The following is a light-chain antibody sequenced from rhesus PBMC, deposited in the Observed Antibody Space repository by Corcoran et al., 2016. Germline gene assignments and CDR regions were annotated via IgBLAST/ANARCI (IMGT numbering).Light chain of an antibody. Sequence: DIQMTQSPSSLSASVGDTVTITCRASQGINNYLAWYQQKPGKAPKPLIYYTSNLESGVPSRFSGSGAGTDFTLTISSLQPEDFAFYYCQQHNSYPRTFGQGTKVEIK. J-gene: IGKJ1*01. V-gene: IGKV1S14*01. CDR3: QQHNSYPRT. CDR1: QGINNY. CDR2: YTS.